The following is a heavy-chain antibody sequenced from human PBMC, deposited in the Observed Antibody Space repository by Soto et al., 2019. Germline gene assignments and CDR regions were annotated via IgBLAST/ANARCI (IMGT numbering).Heavy chain of an antibody. J-gene: IGHJ3*01. D-gene: IGHD3-16*01. CDR3: AREGG. V-gene: IGHV3-30-3*01. CDR2: ISYDGSNK. CDR1: GFTFSSYA. Sequence: QVQLVESGGGVVQPGRSLRLSCAASGFTFSSYAMHWVRQASGKGLEWVAVISYDGSNKYYADSVKGRFTISRDNSKNTLYLQMNSLRAEDTAVYYCAREGGWGQGTMLTVSS.